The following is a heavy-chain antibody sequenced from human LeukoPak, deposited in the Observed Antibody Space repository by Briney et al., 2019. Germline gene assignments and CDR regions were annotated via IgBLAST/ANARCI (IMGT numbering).Heavy chain of an antibody. Sequence: PSETLSLTCAVYGGSFSGYYWSWIRQPPGKGLEWIGEINHSGSTNYNPSLKSRVTISVDTSKNQFSLKLSSVTAADTAVYYCARGVRGVIMRPLVYFDYWGQGTLVTVSS. J-gene: IGHJ4*02. D-gene: IGHD3-10*01. V-gene: IGHV4-34*01. CDR2: INHSGST. CDR3: ARGVRGVIMRPLVYFDY. CDR1: GGSFSGYY.